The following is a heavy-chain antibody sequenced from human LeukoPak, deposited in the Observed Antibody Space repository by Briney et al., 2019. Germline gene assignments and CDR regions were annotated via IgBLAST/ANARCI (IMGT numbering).Heavy chain of an antibody. CDR3: ARRGELTSDYFDY. D-gene: IGHD1-26*01. V-gene: IGHV5-51*01. Sequence: GESLKISCKGSVYSFTSYWIGWVRQMPGKGLEWMGIIYPGDSDTRYSPSFQGQVTISADKSISTAYLQWSSLKASDTAMYYCARRGELTSDYFDYWGQGTLVTVSS. CDR2: IYPGDSDT. CDR1: VYSFTSYW. J-gene: IGHJ4*02.